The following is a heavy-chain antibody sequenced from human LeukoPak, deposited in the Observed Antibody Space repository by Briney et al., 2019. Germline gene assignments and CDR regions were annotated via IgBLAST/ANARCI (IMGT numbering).Heavy chain of an antibody. CDR2: IRYDGSNK. D-gene: IGHD2-15*01. J-gene: IGHJ4*02. Sequence: GGPLRLSCAASGFTFSSYGMHWVRQAPGKGLEWVAFIRYDGSNKYYADSVKGRFTISRDNSKYTLYLQMNSLRAEDTAVYYCANGPEGYCSGGSCYSGVGYFDYWGQGTLVTVSS. CDR1: GFTFSSYG. CDR3: ANGPEGYCSGGSCYSGVGYFDY. V-gene: IGHV3-30*02.